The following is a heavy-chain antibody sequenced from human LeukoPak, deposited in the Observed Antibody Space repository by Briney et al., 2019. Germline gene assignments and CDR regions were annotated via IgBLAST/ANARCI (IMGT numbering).Heavy chain of an antibody. V-gene: IGHV4-59*13. CDR2: VYYSGTT. Sequence: PSETLSPTCTVSGGSINGYSWTWIRQPPGKGLELIGCVYYSGTTDSNPSLRSRVTMSTDTSNNQFSLKLRSVTAADTAKYYCGRWSRVGKAEAYDLHSLDVWGQGTTVTVSS. CDR3: GRWSRVGKAEAYDLHSLDV. D-gene: IGHD1-26*01. CDR1: GGSINGYS. J-gene: IGHJ6*02.